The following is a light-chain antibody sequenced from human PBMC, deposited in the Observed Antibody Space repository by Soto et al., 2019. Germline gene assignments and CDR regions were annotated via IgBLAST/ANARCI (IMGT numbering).Light chain of an antibody. V-gene: IGKV3-11*01. Sequence: EGVLTQSPATLSLSRGQSATPCXRASQSISGFLPWYQQKPGXTPRXXXDDXSNRATGSPARLSGSGSGTDFTLTISSLEAEDFARYYCQQRRKWPGTFGGGTKVDIK. CDR2: DXS. J-gene: IGKJ4*02. CDR1: QSISGF. CDR3: QQRRKWPGT.